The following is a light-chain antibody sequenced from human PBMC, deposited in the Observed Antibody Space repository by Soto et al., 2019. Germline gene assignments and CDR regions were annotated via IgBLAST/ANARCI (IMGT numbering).Light chain of an antibody. Sequence: DIQMTQSPSTLSASVGDRVIITCRASQSISSWLAWYQQKPGKAPNLLIYRASTLKSGIPSRFSGSGSGTEFTLTIISLQPDDFATYYCQQYDRASWTFGQGTKVEIK. CDR1: QSISSW. V-gene: IGKV1-5*03. J-gene: IGKJ1*01. CDR3: QQYDRASWT. CDR2: RAS.